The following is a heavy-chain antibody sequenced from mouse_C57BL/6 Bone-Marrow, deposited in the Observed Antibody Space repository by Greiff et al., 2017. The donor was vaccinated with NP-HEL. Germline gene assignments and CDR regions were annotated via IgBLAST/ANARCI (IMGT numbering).Heavy chain of an antibody. V-gene: IGHV1-42*01. CDR1: GYSFTGYY. CDR2: INPSTGGT. Sequence: VHVKQSGPELVKPGASVKISCKASGYSFTGYYMNWVKQSPEKSLEWIGEINPSTGGTTYNQKFKAKATLTVDKSSSTAYMQLKSLTSEDSAVYYCARGRRNAMDYWGQGTSVTVSS. J-gene: IGHJ4*01. CDR3: ARGRRNAMDY.